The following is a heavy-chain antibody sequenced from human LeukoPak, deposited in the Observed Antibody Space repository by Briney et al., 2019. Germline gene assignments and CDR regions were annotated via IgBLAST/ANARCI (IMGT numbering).Heavy chain of an antibody. D-gene: IGHD3-16*01. CDR2: ISSSSSYI. V-gene: IGHV3-21*01. CDR1: GFTFSTYA. Sequence: GGSLRLSCAVSGFTFSTYAMNWVRQAPGKGLEWVSSISSSSSYIYYADSVKGRFTISRDNAKNSLYLQMNSLRAEDTAVYYCAKDLRSSAYDAFNIWGQGTMVTVSS. J-gene: IGHJ3*02. CDR3: AKDLRSSAYDAFNI.